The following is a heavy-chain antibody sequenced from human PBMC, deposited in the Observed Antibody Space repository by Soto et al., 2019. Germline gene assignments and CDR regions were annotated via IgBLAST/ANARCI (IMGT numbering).Heavy chain of an antibody. D-gene: IGHD6-19*01. CDR3: ARAPVAGTTGPV. CDR2: IDGSGTSI. V-gene: IGHV3-21*01. Sequence: GGSLRLSCAASGFTFSSYAMNWVRQAPGKGLEWVSSIDGSGTSIYYADSLKGRFTISRDNARNSLYLQMNSLRPDDTAVYYCARAPVAGTTGPVWGQGTLVTVSS. J-gene: IGHJ4*02. CDR1: GFTFSSYA.